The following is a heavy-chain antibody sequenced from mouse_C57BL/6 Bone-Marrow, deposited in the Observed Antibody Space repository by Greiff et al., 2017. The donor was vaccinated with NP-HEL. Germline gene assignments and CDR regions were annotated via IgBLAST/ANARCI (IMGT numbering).Heavy chain of an antibody. Sequence: VQLKESGAELVRPGASVKLSCTASGFNIKDDYMHWVKQRPEQGLEWIGWIDPENGDTEYASKFQGKATITADTSSNPAYLQLSSLTSEDTAVYYCTTAMVTTPFAYWGQGTLVTVSA. V-gene: IGHV14-4*01. CDR2: IDPENGDT. J-gene: IGHJ3*01. CDR1: GFNIKDDY. CDR3: TTAMVTTPFAY. D-gene: IGHD2-2*01.